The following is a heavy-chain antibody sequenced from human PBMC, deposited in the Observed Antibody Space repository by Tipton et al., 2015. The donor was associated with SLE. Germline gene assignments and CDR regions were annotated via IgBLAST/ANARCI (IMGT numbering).Heavy chain of an antibody. V-gene: IGHV4-38-2*02. D-gene: IGHD3-22*01. J-gene: IGHJ4*02. CDR2: IYHSGNT. CDR1: GYSISSGYY. Sequence: TLSLTCAVSGYSISSGYYWGWIRQPPGKGLVWIGSIYHSGNTYYNPSLKSRVSIAVDTSKNQFSLKLSSVTAADTAVYYCARDLSSAYYYADYFDYWGQGTLVTVSS. CDR3: ARDLSSAYYYADYFDY.